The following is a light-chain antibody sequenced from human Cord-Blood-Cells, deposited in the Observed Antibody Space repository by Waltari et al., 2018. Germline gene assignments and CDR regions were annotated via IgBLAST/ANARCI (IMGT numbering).Light chain of an antibody. CDR3: QQYYSFPYT. Sequence: VIWMTQSPSLLSASTGERVTISCRMSQVISSYLAWYQQKPGKSPELLIYAASTLQSGVPSRFSGSGSGTDFTLTISCLQSEDFATYYCQQYYSFPYTFGQGTKLEIK. V-gene: IGKV1D-8*01. J-gene: IGKJ2*01. CDR2: AAS. CDR1: QVISSY.